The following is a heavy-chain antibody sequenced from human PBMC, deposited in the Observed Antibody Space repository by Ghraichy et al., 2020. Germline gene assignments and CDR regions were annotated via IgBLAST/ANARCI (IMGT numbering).Heavy chain of an antibody. V-gene: IGHV4-39*01. J-gene: IGHJ4*02. Sequence: SQTLSLTCNVSGASIGRSGYYWDWIRQPPGKGLEWIGNINYVGTTYYNPSLKSRVTMSLNTVNNYIPLKLTSVTAEDTAVYYCGRHRAGAGVAYFDFWGQGTQATVSS. CDR2: INYVGTT. D-gene: IGHD6-13*01. CDR1: GASIGRSGYY. CDR3: GRHRAGAGVAYFDF.